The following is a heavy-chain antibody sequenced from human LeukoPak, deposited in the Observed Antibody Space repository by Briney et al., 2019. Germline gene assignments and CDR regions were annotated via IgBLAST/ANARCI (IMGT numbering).Heavy chain of an antibody. CDR2: IDSAGDP. CDR1: GFTFTSYD. V-gene: IGHV3-13*05. J-gene: IGHJ4*02. CDR3: ARVSGYSGTWYVDY. Sequence: GGSLRLSCAAAGFTFTSYDMHWVRQATGKGLEWVSGIDSAGDPDYSGSVKGRFTISRENAKNSLYLQMNSLRADDTAVYYCARVSGYSGTWYVDYWGQGTLVTVSS. D-gene: IGHD6-13*01.